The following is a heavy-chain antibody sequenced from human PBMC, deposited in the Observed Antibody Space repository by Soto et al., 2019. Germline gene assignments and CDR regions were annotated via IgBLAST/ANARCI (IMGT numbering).Heavy chain of an antibody. CDR2: IYPGDSDT. V-gene: IGHV5-51*03. CDR3: ASGGGNFDY. J-gene: IGHJ4*02. D-gene: IGHD3-10*01. Sequence: PVESLKISCQGSGNIFKSNWISWVRQMPGKGLEWMGIIYPGDSDTKYSPSFQGQVTISADKSISTAYLQWSSLKASDTAMYFCASGGGNFDYWGQGTLVTVSS. CDR1: GNIFKSNW.